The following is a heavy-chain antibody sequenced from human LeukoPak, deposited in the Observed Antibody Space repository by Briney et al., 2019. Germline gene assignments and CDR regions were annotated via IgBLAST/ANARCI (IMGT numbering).Heavy chain of an antibody. CDR3: AKALYGDYGRFDY. J-gene: IGHJ4*02. Sequence: QPGRSLRLSCAASGFTFSNYGMHWVRQAPGKGLDWVSTISDGGSDTHYADSVKGRFTISRDDSKNTLYLQMNSLRAEDTAVYYCAKALYGDYGRFDYWGQGTLVTVSS. CDR2: ISDGGSDT. D-gene: IGHD4-17*01. V-gene: IGHV3-23*01. CDR1: GFTFSNYG.